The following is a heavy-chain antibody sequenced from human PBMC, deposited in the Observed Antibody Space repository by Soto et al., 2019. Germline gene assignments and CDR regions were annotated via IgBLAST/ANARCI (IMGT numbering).Heavy chain of an antibody. CDR1: GYTFTGYY. CDR2: INPNSGGT. J-gene: IGHJ3*02. V-gene: IGHV1-2*02. CDR3: AREKYSSSPEAFDI. Sequence: ASVKVSCKASGYTFTGYYMHWVRQAPGQGLEWMGWINPNSGGTNYAQKFQGRVTMTRDTSISTAYMELSRLRSDDTAVYCCAREKYSSSPEAFDIWGQGTMVTVSS. D-gene: IGHD6-13*01.